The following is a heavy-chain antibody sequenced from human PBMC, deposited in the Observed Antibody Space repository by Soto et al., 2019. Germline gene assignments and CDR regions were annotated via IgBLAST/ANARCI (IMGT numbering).Heavy chain of an antibody. Sequence: QVQLVESGGGVVQPGRSLRLSCAASGFTFSSYGMHWVRQAPGKGLEWVAVIWYDGSNKYYADSVKGRFTISRDNSKNARYVQMNSLRAEDTAVYYCAREADCSGYHDAFDIWGQGTMVTVSS. V-gene: IGHV3-33*01. CDR2: IWYDGSNK. CDR3: AREADCSGYHDAFDI. J-gene: IGHJ3*02. D-gene: IGHD3-22*01. CDR1: GFTFSSYG.